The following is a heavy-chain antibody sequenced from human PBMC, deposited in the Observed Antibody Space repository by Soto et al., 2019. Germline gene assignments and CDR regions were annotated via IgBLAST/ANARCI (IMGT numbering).Heavy chain of an antibody. D-gene: IGHD2-2*01. CDR3: AKTSHQLAYYYGMDV. V-gene: IGHV3-23*01. CDR2: ISGSGGST. CDR1: GLTFSSYA. J-gene: IGHJ6*02. Sequence: GGSLRLSCAASGLTFSSYAMSWVRQAPGKGLEWVSAISGSGGSTYYADSVKGRFTISRDNSKNTLYLQMNSLRAEDTAVYFCAKTSHQLAYYYGMDVWGQGTTVTVSS.